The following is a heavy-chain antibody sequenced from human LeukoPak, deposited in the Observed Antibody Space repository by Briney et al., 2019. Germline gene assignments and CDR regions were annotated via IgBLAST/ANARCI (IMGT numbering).Heavy chain of an antibody. CDR1: GYTFTSYG. CDR2: IIPILGIA. J-gene: IGHJ4*02. CDR3: ALYYYDSSGYYPFDY. D-gene: IGHD3-22*01. V-gene: IGHV1-69*04. Sequence: ASVKVSCKASGYTFTSYGISWVRQAPGQGLEWMGRIIPILGIANYAQKFQGRVTITADKSTSTAYMELSSLRSEDTAVYYCALYYYDSSGYYPFDYWGQGTLVTVSS.